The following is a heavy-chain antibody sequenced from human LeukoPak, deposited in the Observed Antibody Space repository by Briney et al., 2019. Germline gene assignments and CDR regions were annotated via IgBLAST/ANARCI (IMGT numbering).Heavy chain of an antibody. J-gene: IGHJ4*02. D-gene: IGHD5-24*01. V-gene: IGHV4-39*01. CDR2: IYYSGNT. CDR1: GGSISSSTYY. Sequence: PSETLSLTCTVSGGSISSSTYYWGWIRQPPGKGLEWIGNIYYSGNTYYNPSLKRRVTISVDTPNNQFSLKLSSVTAADTAVYYCARLEWLQFYYFDYWGQGTLVTVSS. CDR3: ARLEWLQFYYFDY.